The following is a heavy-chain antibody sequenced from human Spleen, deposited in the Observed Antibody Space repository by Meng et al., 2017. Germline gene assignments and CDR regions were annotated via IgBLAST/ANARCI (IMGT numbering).Heavy chain of an antibody. CDR3: ARNGDRNAFDI. CDR2: IYPGDSDT. D-gene: IGHD3-10*01. J-gene: IGHJ3*02. CDR1: GYSFTSYW. Sequence: GESLKISCKGSGYSFTSYWIGWVRQMPGKGLEWMGIIYPGDSDTRYSPSFQGQVTTSVDKSLNTAYLQWSSLKASDTAIYYCARNGDRNAFDIWGHGTMVTVSS. V-gene: IGHV5-51*01.